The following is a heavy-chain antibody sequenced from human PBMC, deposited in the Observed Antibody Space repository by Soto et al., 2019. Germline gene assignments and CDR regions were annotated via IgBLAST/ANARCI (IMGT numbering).Heavy chain of an antibody. CDR2: INTYNGKP. J-gene: IGHJ4*02. D-gene: IGHD6-13*01. V-gene: IGHV1-18*01. CDR3: ARGSSPVDFDY. CDR1: GYTFSNYG. Sequence: QVQLVQSGAEVKKPGASVKVSCKTSGYTFSNYGINWVRQAPGQGLEWVGWINTYNGKPNFAQRLRGRLTLTTDTSTGTAYMELMSLTSDDTAVYYCARGSSPVDFDYWGQGTLVTVSS.